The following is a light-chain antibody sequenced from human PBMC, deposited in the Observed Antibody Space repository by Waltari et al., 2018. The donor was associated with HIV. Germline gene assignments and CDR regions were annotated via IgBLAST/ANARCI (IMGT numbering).Light chain of an antibody. J-gene: IGLJ2*01. V-gene: IGLV1-47*01. CDR1: SSNIGTNY. Sequence: QSVLPQPPSASGTPGQRVTLPCSGSSSNIGTNYVYRYQPLPGTAPKLPIHRNKQRPSGVPDRFSGSKSGTSAALAISGLRSEDEADYYCATWDDSLSGSVFGGGTKLTVL. CDR3: ATWDDSLSGSV. CDR2: RNK.